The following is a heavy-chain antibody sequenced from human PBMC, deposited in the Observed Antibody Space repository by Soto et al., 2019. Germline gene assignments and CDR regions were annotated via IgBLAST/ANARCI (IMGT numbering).Heavy chain of an antibody. CDR2: ISYDGSNK. CDR3: ARHPSVLVPAAKYYFDY. V-gene: IGHV3-30-3*01. CDR1: GFTFSSYA. J-gene: IGHJ4*02. Sequence: QVQLVESGGGVVQPGRSLRLSCAASGFTFSSYAMHWVRQAPGKGLEWVAVISYDGSNKYYADSVKGRFTISRDNSKNTLYLQMNSLRAEDTAVYYCARHPSVLVPAAKYYFDYWGQGTLVTVSS. D-gene: IGHD2-2*01.